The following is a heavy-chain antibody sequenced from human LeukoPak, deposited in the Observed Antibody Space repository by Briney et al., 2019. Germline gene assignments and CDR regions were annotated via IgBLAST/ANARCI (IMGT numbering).Heavy chain of an antibody. J-gene: IGHJ5*02. Sequence: ASVKVSCTASGYTFTSYGISWVRQAPGQGLEWMGWISAYNGNTNYAQKIQGRVTMTTDTSTSTAYMELRRLRSDDTAVYYCAREGWGLYCGGGSCYSGSNHPGNWFDPWGQGTLVTVSS. CDR1: GYTFTSYG. V-gene: IGHV1-18*01. D-gene: IGHD2-15*01. CDR3: AREGWGLYCGGGSCYSGSNHPGNWFDP. CDR2: ISAYNGNT.